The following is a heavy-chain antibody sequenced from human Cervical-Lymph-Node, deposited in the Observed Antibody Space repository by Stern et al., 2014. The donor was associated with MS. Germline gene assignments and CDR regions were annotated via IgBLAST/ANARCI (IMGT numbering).Heavy chain of an antibody. Sequence: QITLKESGPTLLKPTQTLTLTCTFSGFSLSTTGVGVGWIRQPPGEALEWLTLIYWDDDKRYSPSLRSRLTIPKDTSKNQVVLTMANMDPVDTATYYCAHSIYSDNSVYHGWFGPWGQGTLVTVSS. CDR3: AHSIYSDNSVYHGWFGP. CDR1: GFSLSTTGVG. CDR2: IYWDDDK. V-gene: IGHV2-5*02. J-gene: IGHJ5*02. D-gene: IGHD3-22*01.